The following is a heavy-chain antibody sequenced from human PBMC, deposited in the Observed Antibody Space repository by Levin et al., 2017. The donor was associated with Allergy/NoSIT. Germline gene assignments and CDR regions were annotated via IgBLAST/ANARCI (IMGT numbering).Heavy chain of an antibody. V-gene: IGHV3-53*01. CDR2: IYSGGST. J-gene: IGHJ4*02. D-gene: IGHD3-10*01. CDR3: ARSSKNMVRGVILGYYFDY. CDR1: GFTVSSNY. Sequence: TGGSLRLSCAASGFTVSSNYMSWVRQAPGKGLEWVSVIYSGGSTYYADSVKGRFTISRDNSKNTLYLQMNSLRAEDTAVYYCARSSKNMVRGVILGYYFDYWGQGTLVTVSS.